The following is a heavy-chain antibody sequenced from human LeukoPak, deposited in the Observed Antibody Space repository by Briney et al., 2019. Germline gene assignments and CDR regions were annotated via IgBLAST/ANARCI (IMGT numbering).Heavy chain of an antibody. D-gene: IGHD3-22*01. CDR2: IIPILCIV. V-gene: IGHV1-69*04. Sequence: SVKVSCKASGGIFSSYAMSWVRQAPGQGLEWMGRIIPILCIVSYAQKFQGRVTITADKSTSTAYMELSSLTSEDTAMYYCARDYYDSSAYPWDAFDVWGQGTMVTVSS. CDR1: GGIFSSYA. J-gene: IGHJ3*01. CDR3: ARDYYDSSAYPWDAFDV.